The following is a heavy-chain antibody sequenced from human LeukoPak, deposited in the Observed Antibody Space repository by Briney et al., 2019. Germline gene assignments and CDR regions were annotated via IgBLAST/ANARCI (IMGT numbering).Heavy chain of an antibody. CDR2: IYHSGST. CDR1: GGSISSSNW. Sequence: SGTLSLTCAVSGGSISSSNWWSWVRQPPGKGLEWIGEIYHSGSTNYNPSLKSRVTISVDKSKNQFSLKLSSVAAADTAVYYCARDLIRRWFIYDSSGNDAFDIWGQGTMVTVSS. CDR3: ARDLIRRWFIYDSSGNDAFDI. V-gene: IGHV4-4*02. J-gene: IGHJ3*02. D-gene: IGHD3-22*01.